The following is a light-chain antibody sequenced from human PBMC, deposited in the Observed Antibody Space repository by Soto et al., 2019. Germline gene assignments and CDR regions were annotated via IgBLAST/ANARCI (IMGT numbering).Light chain of an antibody. CDR3: MLSYSGPVV. CDR1: TGAVTSGHY. CDR2: DTS. J-gene: IGLJ2*01. Sequence: QAVVTQEPSLTVSPGGTVTLTCGSSTGAVTSGHYPYWFQQKPGQAPRTLIYDTSDKHSWTPARFSGSLLGGKAALTLSGAQPEDEADYYCMLSYSGPVVFGGGTKVTVL. V-gene: IGLV7-46*01.